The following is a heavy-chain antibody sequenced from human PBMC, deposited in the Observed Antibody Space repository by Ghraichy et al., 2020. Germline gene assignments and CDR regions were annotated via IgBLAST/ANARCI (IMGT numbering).Heavy chain of an antibody. CDR3: ARDHRIVVAQYYFDY. Sequence: LSLTCAASGFTFSSYGMHWVRQAPGKGLEWVAVIWYDGSKKYYADSVKGRFTISRDNSKNTLYLQMNSLRAEDTAVYYCARDHRIVVAQYYFDYWGQGTLVTVSS. D-gene: IGHD2-15*01. J-gene: IGHJ4*02. V-gene: IGHV3-33*01. CDR1: GFTFSSYG. CDR2: IWYDGSKK.